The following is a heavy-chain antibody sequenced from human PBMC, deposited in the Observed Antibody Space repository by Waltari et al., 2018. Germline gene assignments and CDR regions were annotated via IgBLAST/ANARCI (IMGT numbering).Heavy chain of an antibody. D-gene: IGHD3-22*01. Sequence: EVQLVESGGGLVQPGGSLRLSCAASGFTFSSYAMHWVRQAPGKGLEYVSAISRNGGSTYYANSVKGRFTISRDNSKNTLYLQMGSLRSEDTAVYYCASARFLYYDSSGYYLPDYWGQGTLVTVSS. V-gene: IGHV3-64*01. CDR3: ASARFLYYDSSGYYLPDY. CDR2: ISRNGGST. CDR1: GFTFSSYA. J-gene: IGHJ4*02.